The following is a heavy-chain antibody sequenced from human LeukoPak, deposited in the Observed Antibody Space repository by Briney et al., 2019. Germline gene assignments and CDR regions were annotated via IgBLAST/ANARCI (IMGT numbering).Heavy chain of an antibody. CDR1: GFIVNSNY. J-gene: IGHJ5*02. CDR3: ARGSSNKPRFDP. Sequence: PGGSLRLSCAASGFIVNSNYMNWVRQAPGKGLEWIGEIYHSGSTNYNPSLKSRVTISVDKSKNQFSLKLSSVTAADTAVYYCARGSSNKPRFDPWGQGTLVTVSS. CDR2: IYHSGST. D-gene: IGHD4-11*01. V-gene: IGHV4-4*02.